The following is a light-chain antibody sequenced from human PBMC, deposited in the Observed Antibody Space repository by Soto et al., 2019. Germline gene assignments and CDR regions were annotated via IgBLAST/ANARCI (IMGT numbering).Light chain of an antibody. CDR1: SSNIGTYS. J-gene: IGLJ2*01. CDR2: TND. Sequence: QSVLTQPPSASGTPGQRVTISCAGSSSNIGTYSVNWYQQLPGTAPKLSIYTNDQRPSGVPDRFIGSRSGTSASLAISGLQSEDEADYYCSSWDDNLNDPGVLFGGGTKRTVL. V-gene: IGLV1-44*01. CDR3: SSWDDNLNDPGVL.